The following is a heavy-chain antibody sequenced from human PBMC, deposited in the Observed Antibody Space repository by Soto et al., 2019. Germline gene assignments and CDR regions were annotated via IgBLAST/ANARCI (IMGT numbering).Heavy chain of an antibody. Sequence: EVQLVESGGGLVQPGGSLRLSCAASGFTFSSYSMNWVRQAPGKGLEWVSYIGSSGNSIYYADSVKGRFTISRDNAKKSRYLHMNSLRAEDTAVYYCARGTSCNTGSCSIFYCYYMDVWGKGTTVTVSS. J-gene: IGHJ6*03. CDR1: GFTFSSYS. D-gene: IGHD2-15*01. CDR2: IGSSGNSI. V-gene: IGHV3-48*01. CDR3: ARGTSCNTGSCSIFYCYYMDV.